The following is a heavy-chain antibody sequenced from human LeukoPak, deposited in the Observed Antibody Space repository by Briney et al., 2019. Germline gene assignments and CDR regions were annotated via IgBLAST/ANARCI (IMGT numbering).Heavy chain of an antibody. CDR2: LRWNSDNI. Sequence: GGSLRLSCAASGFTFDDYAMHWVRQAPGKGLEWVAGLRWNSDNIVYVDSVKGRFSISRDNAKNSLYLQMNSLKPEDTGVYFCANDFNDFSGFDYRGQGTLVTVSS. D-gene: IGHD1-1*01. J-gene: IGHJ4*02. V-gene: IGHV3-9*01. CDR1: GFTFDDYA. CDR3: ANDFNDFSGFDY.